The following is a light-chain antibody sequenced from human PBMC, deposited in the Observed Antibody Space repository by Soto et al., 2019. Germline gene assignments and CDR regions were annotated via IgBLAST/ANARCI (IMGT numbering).Light chain of an antibody. CDR1: SINIGAGYN. V-gene: IGLV1-40*01. Sequence: QSVLTQPPSVSGAPGQRVTISCTGSSINIGAGYNVHWYQQLPGTAPKLLIYGNSNRPSGVPDRFSGSKSGTSASLAITGLQAEDEADYYCQSYDSSLSGGVFGGGTKVTVL. J-gene: IGLJ3*02. CDR3: QSYDSSLSGGV. CDR2: GNS.